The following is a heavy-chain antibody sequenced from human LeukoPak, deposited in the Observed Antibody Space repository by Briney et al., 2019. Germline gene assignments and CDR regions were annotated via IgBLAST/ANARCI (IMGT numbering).Heavy chain of an antibody. V-gene: IGHV4-39*01. J-gene: IGHJ4*02. Sequence: PSETLSLTCAVSGVSVGSYNYWSWVRQPPGKGLEWIASIHHTGTPYYNPSLKSRVTISVDTSKNQFSLQFSSVIAADTAVYYCMRHASGEPPRYWGQGTLVTASS. CDR1: GVSVGSYNY. CDR3: MRHASGEPPRY. D-gene: IGHD7-27*01. CDR2: IHHTGTP.